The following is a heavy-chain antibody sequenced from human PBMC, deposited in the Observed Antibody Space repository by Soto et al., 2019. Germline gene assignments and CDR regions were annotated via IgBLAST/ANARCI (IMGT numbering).Heavy chain of an antibody. CDR2: ISYDGSNK. J-gene: IGHJ4*02. CDR3: AKDNHYDTSDYYGNAVDY. CDR1: GFTFSSYA. D-gene: IGHD3-22*01. V-gene: IGHV3-30*18. Sequence: QVQLVESGGGVVQPGRSLRLSCAASGFTFSSYALHWVRQAPGKGLEWVAVISYDGSNKYYADSVKGRFTISRDNSKNTLNLQMNSLRAEDTAVYSCAKDNHYDTSDYYGNAVDYWGQGTLVTVPS.